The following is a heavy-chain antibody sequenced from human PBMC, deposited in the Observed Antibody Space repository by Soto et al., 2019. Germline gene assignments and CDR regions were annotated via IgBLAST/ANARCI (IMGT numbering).Heavy chain of an antibody. V-gene: IGHV3-23*01. Sequence: DVQLLESGGGLVQPGGSLRLSCVASGFTFSDFAMTWVRPAPGTGLEWVSFIGGGGADTYYAASVKGRFTISRDNSKDTLYLQMNSLRAEDTAVDYCAKHAVPYNGQWDWFAPWCQGTLVTFSS. CDR2: IGGGGADT. CDR3: AKHAVPYNGQWDWFAP. J-gene: IGHJ5*02. D-gene: IGHD3-10*01. CDR1: GFTFSDFA.